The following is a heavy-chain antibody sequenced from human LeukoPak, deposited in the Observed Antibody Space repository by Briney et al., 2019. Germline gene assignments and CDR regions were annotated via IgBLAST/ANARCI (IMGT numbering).Heavy chain of an antibody. J-gene: IGHJ4*02. D-gene: IGHD1-7*01. V-gene: IGHV3-43*02. CDR2: ISGCGGST. CDR3: AKDITGTTGY. CDR1: VFTLGDYA. Sequence: PGGSLRLSCAASVFTLGDYAMHWVRQAPGRGLECVSLISGCGGSTYYADSVKGRFTISRDNSKNSLYLQMNSLRTEDTALYYCAKDITGTTGYWGQGTLVTVSS.